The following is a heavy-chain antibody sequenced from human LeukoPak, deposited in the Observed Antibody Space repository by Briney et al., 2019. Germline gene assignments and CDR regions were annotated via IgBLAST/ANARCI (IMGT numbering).Heavy chain of an antibody. V-gene: IGHV1-18*01. D-gene: IGHD4-17*01. J-gene: IGHJ4*02. CDR3: ARGRTATVTTDFDY. CDR1: GYTFTSYG. Sequence: GASVKVSCKASGYTFTSYGISWVRQAPGQGLEWMGWISAYNGNTNYAQKLQGRVTMTTDTSTSAAYMELRSLRSDNTAVYYCARGRTATVTTDFDYWGQGTLVTVST. CDR2: ISAYNGNT.